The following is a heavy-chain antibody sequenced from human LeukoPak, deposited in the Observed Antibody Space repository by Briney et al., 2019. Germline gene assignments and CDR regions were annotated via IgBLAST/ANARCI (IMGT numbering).Heavy chain of an antibody. D-gene: IGHD6-19*01. Sequence: PSETLSLTCSVSGGSISSNNYYWGWIRQPPGKGLEWIGSIFYSGSTYYNPSLKSRVTISVDTSKNQFSLKLSSVTAADTAVYYCARGGGWYYDFDYWGQGTLVTVSS. CDR2: IFYSGST. CDR1: GGSISSNNYY. J-gene: IGHJ4*02. V-gene: IGHV4-39*07. CDR3: ARGGGWYYDFDY.